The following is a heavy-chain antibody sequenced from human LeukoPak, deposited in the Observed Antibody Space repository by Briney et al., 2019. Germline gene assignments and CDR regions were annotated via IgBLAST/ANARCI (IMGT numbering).Heavy chain of an antibody. CDR2: IYYSGST. J-gene: IGHJ6*03. CDR3: ARAANYYYYMDV. V-gene: IGHV4-39*07. Sequence: PETLSLTCTVSGGSISSNTYYWGWIRQPPGKGLEWIGSIYYSGSTYYNPSLKSRVTISVDTSKNQFSLKLSSVTAADTAVYYCARAANYYYYMDVWGKGATVTISS. CDR1: GGSISSNTYY.